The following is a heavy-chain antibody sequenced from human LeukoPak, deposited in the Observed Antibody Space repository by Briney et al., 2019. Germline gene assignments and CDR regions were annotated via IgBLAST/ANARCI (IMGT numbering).Heavy chain of an antibody. CDR3: ARGSGGDSGLFDI. D-gene: IGHD2-21*02. CDR1: GDSIGSYY. V-gene: IGHV4-4*07. CDR2: IYISGST. Sequence: SETLSITCIVSGDSIGSYYWTWIRQPAGKGLEWIGRIYISGSTNYNASLKSRLTMSVDTSKNQFSLKLSSLTAADTAMYYCARGSGGDSGLFDIWGQGTMVTVSS. J-gene: IGHJ3*02.